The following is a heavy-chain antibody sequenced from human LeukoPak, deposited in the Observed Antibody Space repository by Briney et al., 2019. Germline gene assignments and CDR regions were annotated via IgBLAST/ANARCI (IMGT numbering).Heavy chain of an antibody. V-gene: IGHV3-30*01. CDR3: ATAGITGTNWFDP. Sequence: GRSLRLSCAASGFTFSSYAMHWVRQAPGKGLEWVAVISYDGSNKYYADSVKGRFTISRDNSKNTLYLQMNSLRDEDTAVYYCATAGITGTNWFDPWGQGTLVTVSS. CDR1: GFTFSSYA. D-gene: IGHD1/OR15-1a*01. CDR2: ISYDGSNK. J-gene: IGHJ5*02.